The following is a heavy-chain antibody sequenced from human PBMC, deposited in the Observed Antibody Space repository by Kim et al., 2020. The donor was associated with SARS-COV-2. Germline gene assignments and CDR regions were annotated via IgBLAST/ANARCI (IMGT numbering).Heavy chain of an antibody. CDR2: IRPEGSAT. D-gene: IGHD4-17*01. V-gene: IGHV3-7*01. CDR1: GFTFNSCW. CDR3: ATVCGSRPSW. Sequence: GGSLRLSCEASGFTFNSCWMSWVLQAPGKGLECVASIRPEGSATYYVDSVKGRFTISRDNVKNSLYLMMSSLSAEDTAVYYCATVCGSRPSWWGQGTLVTVSS. J-gene: IGHJ4*02.